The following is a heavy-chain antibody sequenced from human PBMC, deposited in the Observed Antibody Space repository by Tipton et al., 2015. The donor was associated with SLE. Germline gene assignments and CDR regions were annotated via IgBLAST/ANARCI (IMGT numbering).Heavy chain of an antibody. CDR1: NGSISPYY. V-gene: IGHV4-59*04. Sequence: TLSLTCTVSNGSISPYYWSWIRQPPGKGLEWIGYIYHSGNTYYNPSLKSRVTISVDTSKNQFSLKLSSVTAADTAVYYCAELEGLSYGYSFDYWGQGILVTVSS. J-gene: IGHJ4*02. D-gene: IGHD5-18*01. CDR3: AELEGLSYGYSFDY. CDR2: IYHSGNT.